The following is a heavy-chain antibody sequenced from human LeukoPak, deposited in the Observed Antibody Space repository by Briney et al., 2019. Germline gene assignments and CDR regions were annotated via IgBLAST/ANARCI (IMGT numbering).Heavy chain of an antibody. CDR1: GFTFSSYG. J-gene: IGHJ4*02. CDR2: ISNDGNIK. Sequence: GRSLRLSCAASGFTFSSYGMHWVRQAPGKGLEWVAVISNDGNIKFYADSVRGRFTISRDNSKNTLYLQMNSLTPEDTAVYYCAKEDVTMVTPDYWGQGTLVIVSS. CDR3: AKEDVTMVTPDY. D-gene: IGHD5-18*01. V-gene: IGHV3-30*18.